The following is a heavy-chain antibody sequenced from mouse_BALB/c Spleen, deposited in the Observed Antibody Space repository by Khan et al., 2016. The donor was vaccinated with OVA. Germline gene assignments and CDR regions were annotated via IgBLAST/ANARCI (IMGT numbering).Heavy chain of an antibody. CDR1: GYTFSSYW. V-gene: IGHV1-7*01. CDR3: ARDRIDY. Sequence: QVQLKESRAEQAKPGASVKMSCKTSGYTFSSYWMHWVKQRPGQGLEWIGYNNPTSGYTEYNEKFKDKATLSADKSSSTAYMQLTSLTSEDSAVYYCARDRIDYWGQGTTLTVSS. J-gene: IGHJ2*01. CDR2: NNPTSGYT.